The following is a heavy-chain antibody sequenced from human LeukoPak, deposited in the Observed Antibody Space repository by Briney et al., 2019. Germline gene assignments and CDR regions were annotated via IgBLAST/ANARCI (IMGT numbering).Heavy chain of an antibody. CDR2: IIPIFGTA. Sequence: SVKVSCKASGGTFSSYAISWVRQAPGQGLEWMGGIIPIFGTANYAQKFQGRVTITTDESTSTAYMELSSLRSEDTAVYYCARGRGYSYGKHNYYYYYMDVWGKGTTVTVSS. CDR1: GGTFSSYA. V-gene: IGHV1-69*05. J-gene: IGHJ6*03. D-gene: IGHD5-18*01. CDR3: ARGRGYSYGKHNYYYYYMDV.